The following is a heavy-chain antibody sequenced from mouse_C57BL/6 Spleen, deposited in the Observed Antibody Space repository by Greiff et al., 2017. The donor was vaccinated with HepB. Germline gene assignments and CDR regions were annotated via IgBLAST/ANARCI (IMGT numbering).Heavy chain of an antibody. V-gene: IGHV5-17*01. CDR1: GFTFSDYG. Sequence: EVKLVESGGGLVKPGGSLKLSCAASGFTFSDYGMHWVRQAPEKGLEWVAYISSGSSTIYYADTVKGRFTISRDNAKNTLFLQMTSLRSEDTAMYYCARGGAFADFDVWGTGTTVTVSS. CDR3: ARGGAFADFDV. J-gene: IGHJ1*03. CDR2: ISSGSSTI.